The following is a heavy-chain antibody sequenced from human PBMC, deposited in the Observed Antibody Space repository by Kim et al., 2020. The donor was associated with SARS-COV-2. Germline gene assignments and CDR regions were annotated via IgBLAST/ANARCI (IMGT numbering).Heavy chain of an antibody. CDR2: INPNSGGT. CDR1: GYTFTGYY. D-gene: IGHD2-2*01. CDR3: ARGGRGGPSPPGSYQPTP. V-gene: IGHV1-2*02. Sequence: ASVKVSCKASGYTFTGYYMHWVRQAPGQGLEWMGWINPNSGGTNYAQKFQGRVTMTRDTSISTAYMELSRLRSDDTAVYYCARGGRGGPSPPGSYQPTPWGQGTMVTVSS. J-gene: IGHJ3*01.